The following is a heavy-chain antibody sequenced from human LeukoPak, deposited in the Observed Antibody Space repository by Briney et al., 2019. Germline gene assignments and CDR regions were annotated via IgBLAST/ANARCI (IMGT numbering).Heavy chain of an antibody. D-gene: IGHD3-10*01. CDR2: ISAYNGNT. CDR3: AKANSHYYVSGRDDAFDI. V-gene: IGHV1-18*01. Sequence: GASVKVSCKASDYTFTNYGITWVRQAPGQGLEWMGWISAYNGNTNYAQKLQGRVTMTTDTSTSTAYMELRSLRSDDTAVYYCAKANSHYYVSGRDDAFDIWGQGTMVTVSS. J-gene: IGHJ3*02. CDR1: DYTFTNYG.